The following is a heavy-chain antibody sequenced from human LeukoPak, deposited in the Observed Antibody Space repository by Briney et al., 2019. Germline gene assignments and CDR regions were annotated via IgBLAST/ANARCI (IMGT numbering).Heavy chain of an antibody. J-gene: IGHJ1*01. CDR1: GFTFSSYA. CDR2: ISGSGGST. D-gene: IGHD3-3*01. Sequence: PGGSLRLSCAASGFTFSSYAMSWVRQAPGKGLEWVSAISGSGGSTYYADSVKGRFTISRDNSKNTLYLQMNSLRAEDTAVYYCAKVGFNYDFWSGPHAEYFQHWGQGTLVTVSS. V-gene: IGHV3-23*01. CDR3: AKVGFNYDFWSGPHAEYFQH.